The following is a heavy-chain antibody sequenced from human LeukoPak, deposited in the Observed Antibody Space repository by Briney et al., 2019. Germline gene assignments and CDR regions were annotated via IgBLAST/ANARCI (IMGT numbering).Heavy chain of an antibody. Sequence: GRSLRLSCAVSGFTFSSYGMHWVRQAPGKGLEWVAVIPYDGSNKYYADSVKGRFTISRDNAKNSLYLQMNSLRAEDTAVYYCARPRYYYDSSGYLFDYWGQGTLVTVSS. CDR3: ARPRYYYDSSGYLFDY. CDR2: IPYDGSNK. V-gene: IGHV3-30*03. D-gene: IGHD3-22*01. CDR1: GFTFSSYG. J-gene: IGHJ4*02.